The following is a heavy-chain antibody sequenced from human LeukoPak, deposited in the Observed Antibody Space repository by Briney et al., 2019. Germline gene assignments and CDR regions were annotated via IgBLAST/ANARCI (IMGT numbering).Heavy chain of an antibody. J-gene: IGHJ3*02. CDR2: INAGNGNT. V-gene: IGHV1-3*01. Sequence: ASVKVSCKASGHTFTSYAMHWVRQAPGQRLEWMGWINAGNGNTKYSQKFQGRVTITRDTSASTAYMELSSLRSEDTAVYYCARPMVRGVIFDAFDIWGQGTMVTVSS. D-gene: IGHD3-10*01. CDR3: ARPMVRGVIFDAFDI. CDR1: GHTFTSYA.